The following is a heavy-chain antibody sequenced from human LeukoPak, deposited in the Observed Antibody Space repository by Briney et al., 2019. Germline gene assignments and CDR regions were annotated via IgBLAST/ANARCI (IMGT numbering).Heavy chain of an antibody. Sequence: GASVKVSCKASGYTFTSYYIHWVRQAPGQGLEWMGGIIPIFGTANYAQKFQGRVTITADESTSTAYMELSSLRSEDTAVYYCAREKPLSGYSYGYFDYWGQGTLVTVSS. CDR2: IIPIFGTA. CDR3: AREKPLSGYSYGYFDY. D-gene: IGHD5-18*01. V-gene: IGHV1-69*13. J-gene: IGHJ4*02. CDR1: GYTFTSYY.